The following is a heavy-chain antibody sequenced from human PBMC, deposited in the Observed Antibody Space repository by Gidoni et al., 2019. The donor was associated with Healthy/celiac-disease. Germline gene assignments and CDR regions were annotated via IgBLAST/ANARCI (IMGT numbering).Heavy chain of an antibody. CDR1: GGSFSGYY. CDR3: ARAPSHYDFWSGYYFDY. J-gene: IGHJ4*02. Sequence: QVQLQQWGAGLLKPSETLSLTCAVYGGSFSGYYWSWIRQPPGKGLEWIGEINHSGSTNYNPSLKSRVTISVDTSKNQFSLKLSSVTAADTAVYYCARAPSHYDFWSGYYFDYWGQGTLVTVSS. V-gene: IGHV4-34*01. CDR2: INHSGST. D-gene: IGHD3-3*01.